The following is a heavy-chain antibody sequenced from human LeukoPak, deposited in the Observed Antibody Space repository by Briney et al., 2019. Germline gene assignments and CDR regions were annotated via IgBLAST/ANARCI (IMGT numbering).Heavy chain of an antibody. CDR2: IDYSGST. D-gene: IGHD5-18*01. CDR3: ARAGHNYGIYYFDY. V-gene: IGHV4-59*01. Sequence: SETLSLTCTVSGGSISSYHWSWIRQPPGKGLEWIGYIDYSGSTNYNPSLKCRVTISVDTSKNQFSLKLSSVTAADTAVYYCARAGHNYGIYYFDYWGQGTLVTVSS. J-gene: IGHJ4*02. CDR1: GGSISSYH.